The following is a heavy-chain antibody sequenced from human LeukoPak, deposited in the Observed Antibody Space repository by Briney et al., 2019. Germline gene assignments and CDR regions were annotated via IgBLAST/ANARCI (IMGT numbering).Heavy chain of an antibody. J-gene: IGHJ4*02. Sequence: GASVKVSCKASGYTFTSYDINWVRQATGQGLEWMGWMNPNSGNTGYAQKFQGRVTITRNTSISTAYMELSSLRSEDTAVYYCARGYRGKSKPGSYYFDYWGQGTLVTVSS. D-gene: IGHD3-10*01. CDR3: ARGYRGKSKPGSYYFDY. CDR1: GYTFTSYD. CDR2: MNPNSGNT. V-gene: IGHV1-8*03.